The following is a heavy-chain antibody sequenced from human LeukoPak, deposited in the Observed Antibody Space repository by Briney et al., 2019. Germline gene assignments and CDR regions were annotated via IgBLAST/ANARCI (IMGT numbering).Heavy chain of an antibody. CDR2: INYSGST. CDR3: ARESGDPRWLDP. CDR1: AGSISTFY. D-gene: IGHD6-25*01. Sequence: SETLSLTCTVSAGSISTFYWTWIRQPAGKGLEWIGRINYSGSTTYNPSLRGRVSKSVDRPKNQYSLTLNSVTAAVTAVYYCARESGDPRWLDPWGQGTLVTVSS. V-gene: IGHV4-4*07. J-gene: IGHJ5*02.